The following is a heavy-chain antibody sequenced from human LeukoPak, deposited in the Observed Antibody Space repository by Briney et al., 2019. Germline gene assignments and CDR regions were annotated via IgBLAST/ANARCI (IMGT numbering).Heavy chain of an antibody. CDR2: IYTSGST. Sequence: SETLSLTCTVSGGSISSYYWSWVRQPPGKGLEWIGYIYTSGSTNYNPSLKSRVTISVDTSKNQFSLKLSSVTAADTAVYYCAERHGATGWWFDPWGQGTLVTVSS. V-gene: IGHV4-4*09. J-gene: IGHJ5*02. D-gene: IGHD4-17*01. CDR1: GGSISSYY. CDR3: AERHGATGWWFDP.